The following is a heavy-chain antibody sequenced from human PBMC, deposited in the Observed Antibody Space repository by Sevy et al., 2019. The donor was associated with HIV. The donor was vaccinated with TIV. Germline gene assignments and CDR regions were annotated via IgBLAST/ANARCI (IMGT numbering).Heavy chain of an antibody. CDR2: ISGSGGST. CDR1: GFTFSSYA. CDR3: AKSRLLHYYYYMDV. J-gene: IGHJ6*03. Sequence: GGSLRLSCAASGFTFSSYAMSWVRQAPGKGLEWVSTISGSGGSTYYEDSVKDLFTISRDNSRNTLYLQMNSLRAEDTAVYYCAKSRLLHYYYYMDVWAKGTTITVSS. V-gene: IGHV3-23*01.